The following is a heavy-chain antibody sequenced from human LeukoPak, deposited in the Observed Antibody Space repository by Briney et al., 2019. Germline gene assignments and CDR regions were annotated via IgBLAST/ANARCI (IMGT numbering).Heavy chain of an antibody. Sequence: GASVKVSCKASGYTFTSYDINWVRQATGQGLEWMGWMNPNSGNTGYAQKFQGRVTITRNTSISTAYMELSSLRSEDTAVYYCARTTEDCSSTSYYQYWFDPWGQGTLVTVSS. J-gene: IGHJ5*02. V-gene: IGHV1-8*03. D-gene: IGHD2-2*01. CDR2: MNPNSGNT. CDR1: GYTFTSYD. CDR3: ARTTEDCSSTSYYQYWFDP.